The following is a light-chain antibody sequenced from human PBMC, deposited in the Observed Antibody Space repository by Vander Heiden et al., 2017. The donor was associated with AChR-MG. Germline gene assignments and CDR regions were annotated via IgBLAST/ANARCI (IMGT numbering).Light chain of an antibody. Sequence: SSLSASVGERVTLTCRASQDIGSDLGWFQQKPGKAPKRLIYAASNLQSGVPSRFSGGGSGTEFILTISSLQPEDFATYYCLQHNSYPRTFGQGTKVEVK. V-gene: IGKV1-17*01. CDR1: QDIGSD. CDR3: LQHNSYPRT. CDR2: AAS. J-gene: IGKJ1*01.